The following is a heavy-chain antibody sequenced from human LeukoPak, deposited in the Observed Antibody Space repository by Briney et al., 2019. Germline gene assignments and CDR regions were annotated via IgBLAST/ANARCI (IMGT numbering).Heavy chain of an antibody. CDR2: INPNSGGT. Sequence: ASVKVSCKASGYTFTGYYMHWVRQAPGQGLEWMGWINPNSGGTNYAQKFQGRVTMTRDTSISTAYTELSRLRSDDTAVYYCARDHEGCSSTSCYWGYYYYMDVWGKGTTVTVSS. D-gene: IGHD2-2*01. CDR1: GYTFTGYY. CDR3: ARDHEGCSSTSCYWGYYYYMDV. J-gene: IGHJ6*03. V-gene: IGHV1-2*02.